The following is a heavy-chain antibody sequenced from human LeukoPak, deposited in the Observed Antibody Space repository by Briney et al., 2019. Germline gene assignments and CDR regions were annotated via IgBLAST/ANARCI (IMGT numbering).Heavy chain of an antibody. J-gene: IGHJ5*01. CDR3: AKDRREEGDYNSFYS. Sequence: GGSLRLSCAASGFTFGSYAMSWVRQAPGKGLEWVTVISGGGGSTYYADSVKGRFTISRDNSKNTLYLEMNSLRDEDTAVYYCAKDRREEGDYNSFYSWGQGAQVTVSS. CDR1: GFTFGSYA. D-gene: IGHD2-21*02. V-gene: IGHV3-23*01. CDR2: ISGGGGST.